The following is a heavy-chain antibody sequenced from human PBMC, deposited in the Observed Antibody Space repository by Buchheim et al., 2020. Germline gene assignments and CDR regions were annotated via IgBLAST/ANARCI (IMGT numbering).Heavy chain of an antibody. Sequence: EVQLLESGGGLIQPGGSLRLSCAASGFTFSNYVMSWVRQAPGKGLEWVSGITDSGAGTYYSDSVKCRFTISRDNSQTTLYLQMNSLRAEDTALYYCAKRGVDNYYMDVWGKGTT. CDR3: AKRGVDNYYMDV. CDR2: ITDSGAGT. J-gene: IGHJ6*03. D-gene: IGHD3-10*01. CDR1: GFTFSNYV. V-gene: IGHV3-23*01.